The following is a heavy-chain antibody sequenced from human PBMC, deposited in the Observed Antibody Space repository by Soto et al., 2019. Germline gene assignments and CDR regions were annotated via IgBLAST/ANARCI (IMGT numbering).Heavy chain of an antibody. D-gene: IGHD6-19*01. CDR2: INAGNGNT. CDR3: ARDLGGWTDY. J-gene: IGHJ4*02. CDR1: GYTFTSYA. Sequence: QVQLVQSGAEVKKPGASVKVSCKASGYTFTSYAMHWVRQAPGQRLEWMGWINAGNGNTKYSQKFQGRVTITRDTSASTAHTELSSLRSEDTTVYYCARDLGGWTDYWGQGTLVTVSS. V-gene: IGHV1-3*01.